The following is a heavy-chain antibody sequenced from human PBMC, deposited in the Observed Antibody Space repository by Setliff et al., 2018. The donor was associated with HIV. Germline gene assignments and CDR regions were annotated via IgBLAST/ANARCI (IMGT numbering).Heavy chain of an antibody. CDR1: GGTFRKDT. D-gene: IGHD6-13*01. Sequence: ASVKVSCKASGGTFRKDTTTWVRQAPGQGLEWMGGIVPVFGPGNSAQKFQGRVTITADESTSTVYMEVSSLKSEDTAVYYCARATPGEHLVLHYWGQGTLVTVSS. CDR3: ARATPGEHLVLHY. J-gene: IGHJ4*02. V-gene: IGHV1-69*13. CDR2: IVPVFGPG.